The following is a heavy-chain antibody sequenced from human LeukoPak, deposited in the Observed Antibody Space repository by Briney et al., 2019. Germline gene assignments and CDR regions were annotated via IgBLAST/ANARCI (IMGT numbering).Heavy chain of an antibody. J-gene: IGHJ4*02. V-gene: IGHV3-23*01. D-gene: IGHD3-9*01. CDR2: ISGSGGST. CDR3: AKQDYDILTGYYIDY. Sequence: QSGGSLRLSCAASGFTFDDYTMHWVRQAPGKGLEWVSAISGSGGSTYYADSVKGRFTISRDNSKNTLYLQMNSLRAEDTAVYYCAKQDYDILTGYYIDYWGQGTLVTVSS. CDR1: GFTFDDYT.